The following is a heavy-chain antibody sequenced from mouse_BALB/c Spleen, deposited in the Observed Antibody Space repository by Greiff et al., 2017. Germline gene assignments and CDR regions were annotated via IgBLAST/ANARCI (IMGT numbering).Heavy chain of an antibody. CDR3: ARGDTTVVACDY. CDR2: IHPSDSAT. V-gene: IGHV1-61*01. J-gene: IGHJ2*01. CDR1: GYSFTSYW. Sequence: VQLQQPGAELVRPGASVKLSCKASGYSFTSYWMNWVKQRPGQGLEWIGMIHPSDSATRLNQKFKDTATLTVDKSSSTAYMQLSSQTSEDSAVYYCARGDTTVVACDYWGQGTTLTVSS. D-gene: IGHD1-1*01.